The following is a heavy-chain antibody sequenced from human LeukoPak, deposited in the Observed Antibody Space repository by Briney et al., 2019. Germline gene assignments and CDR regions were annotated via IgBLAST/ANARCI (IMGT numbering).Heavy chain of an antibody. CDR1: GFTVSSNY. D-gene: IGHD2-21*02. Sequence: GGSLRLSCAASGFTVSSNYMSWVRQAPGKGLEWVSVIYSGGRTYYADSVKGRFTISRDNSKNTLYLQMNSLRAEDTAVYYCARGPYCGGDCYPMGFDPWGQGTLVTVSS. J-gene: IGHJ5*02. CDR2: IYSGGRT. CDR3: ARGPYCGGDCYPMGFDP. V-gene: IGHV3-53*01.